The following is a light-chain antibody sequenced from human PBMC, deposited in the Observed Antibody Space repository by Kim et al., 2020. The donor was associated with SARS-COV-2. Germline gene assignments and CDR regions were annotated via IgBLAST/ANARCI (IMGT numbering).Light chain of an antibody. J-gene: IGKJ4*01. Sequence: SVVDRVTITCQASQDISKYLNWYQQKPGKAPKLLIYDASNLETGVPSRFSGSGSGTDFTFTISSLQPEDIATYYCQQYDNLPPLTFGGGTKVDIK. V-gene: IGKV1-33*01. CDR1: QDISKY. CDR3: QQYDNLPPLT. CDR2: DAS.